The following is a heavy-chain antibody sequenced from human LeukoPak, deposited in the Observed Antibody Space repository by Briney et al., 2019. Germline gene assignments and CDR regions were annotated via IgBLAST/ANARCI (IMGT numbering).Heavy chain of an antibody. CDR2: ISGSGGST. CDR1: GFTFSSYA. V-gene: IGHV3-23*01. Sequence: QPGGSLRLSCAASGFTFSSYAMSWVRQAPGKGLEWVSAISGSGGSTYYADSVKGRFTISRDNSKNTLYLQMNSLRAEDTAVYYCAKDYSGSQFYYYYGMDVWGQGTTVTVSS. J-gene: IGHJ6*02. D-gene: IGHD1-26*01. CDR3: AKDYSGSQFYYYYGMDV.